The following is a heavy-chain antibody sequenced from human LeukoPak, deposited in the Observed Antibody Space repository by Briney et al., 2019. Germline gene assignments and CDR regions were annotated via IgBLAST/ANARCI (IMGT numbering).Heavy chain of an antibody. J-gene: IGHJ4*02. CDR2: IYYSGST. CDR3: ARGDYYDSSGYQGY. CDR1: GGSISSSSYY. V-gene: IGHV4-39*07. Sequence: ASETLSLTCTVSGGSISSSSYYWGWIRQPPGKGLEWIGSIYYSGSTYYNPSLKSRVTISVDTSKNQFSLKLSSVTAADTAVYYCARGDYYDSSGYQGYWGQGTLVTVSS. D-gene: IGHD3-22*01.